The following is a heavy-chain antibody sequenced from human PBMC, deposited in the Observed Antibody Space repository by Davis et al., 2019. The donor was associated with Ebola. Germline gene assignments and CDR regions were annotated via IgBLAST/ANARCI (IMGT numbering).Heavy chain of an antibody. V-gene: IGHV4-39*07. CDR3: ARDNTVADYYGMDV. CDR1: GGSISSSSYY. Sequence: SETLSLTCTVSGGSISSSSYYWGWIRQPPGKGLECIGSIYYSGSTNYNPSLKSRVTISVDTSKNQFSLKLSSVTAADTAVYYCARDNTVADYYGMDVWGKGTTVTVSS. J-gene: IGHJ6*04. D-gene: IGHD4-23*01. CDR2: IYYSGST.